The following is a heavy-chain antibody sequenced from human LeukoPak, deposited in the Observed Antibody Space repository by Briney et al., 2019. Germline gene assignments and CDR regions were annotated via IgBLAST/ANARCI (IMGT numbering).Heavy chain of an antibody. CDR2: IYYSGST. Sequence: SESLSLTCSVSGGSISSYYWSWIRQPPWKGLEWIGYIYYSGSTNYNPSLKSRVTISVDTSMNQFSLKLSSVTAADTAVYYCARVGSSGWYALYYCDYWGQGTLVTVSS. CDR1: GGSISSYY. V-gene: IGHV4-59*01. J-gene: IGHJ4*02. CDR3: ARVGSSGWYALYYCDY. D-gene: IGHD6-19*01.